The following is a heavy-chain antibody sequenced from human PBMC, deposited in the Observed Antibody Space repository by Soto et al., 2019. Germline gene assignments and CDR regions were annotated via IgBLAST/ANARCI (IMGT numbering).Heavy chain of an antibody. J-gene: IGHJ5*01. V-gene: IGHV3-11*05. CDR1: GFAFSDYY. CDR2: ISSSSSYT. Sequence: GGSLRLSFAACGFAFSDYYMSWIRQAPGKGMEWVSYISSSSSYTNYADSVKGRFTISRDNAKNSLYLQMNSLRAEDTAVYYCARDPLPTPLGGAINRFDSWGQGTLVTVSS. CDR3: ARDPLPTPLGGAINRFDS. D-gene: IGHD7-27*01.